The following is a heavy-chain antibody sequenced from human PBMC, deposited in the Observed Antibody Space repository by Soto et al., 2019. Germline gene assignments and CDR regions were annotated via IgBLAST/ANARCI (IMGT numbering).Heavy chain of an antibody. CDR2: IYYSGST. CDR3: SRPHRAAPGHWYFYL. V-gene: IGHV4-59*08. Sequence: QVQLQESGPGLVKPSETLSLTCTVSGGSINSYYWSWIRQPPGKGLEWIGYIYYSGSTNYNPSLKSRVTTPVATSHNQVSLKLSSVAAADTAVYYCSRPHRAAPGHWYFYLWGRGTVGTVSS. J-gene: IGHJ2*01. CDR1: GGSINSYY.